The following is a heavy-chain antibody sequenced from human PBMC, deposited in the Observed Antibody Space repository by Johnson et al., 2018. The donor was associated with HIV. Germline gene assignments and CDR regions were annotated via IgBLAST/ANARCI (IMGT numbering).Heavy chain of an antibody. V-gene: IGHV3-33*01. CDR2: TWYDASYK. Sequence: QVQLVESGGGVVQPGRSLRLSCAAYRFTFSTYGIHWVRQAPGKGLEWVAVTWYDASYKYYADSVKGRFTISRDNSKNTLYLQMNSLRAEDTALYYCARVGSGSYLLGAFDIWGQGTMVTVSS. CDR1: RFTFSTYG. J-gene: IGHJ3*02. D-gene: IGHD1-26*01. CDR3: ARVGSGSYLLGAFDI.